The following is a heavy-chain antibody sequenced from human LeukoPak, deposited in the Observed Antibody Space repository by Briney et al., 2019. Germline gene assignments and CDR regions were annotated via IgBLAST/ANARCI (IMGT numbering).Heavy chain of an antibody. J-gene: IGHJ5*02. D-gene: IGHD6-19*01. CDR2: ISYDGSNK. CDR1: GFTFSSHG. V-gene: IGHV3-30*18. CDR3: AKSPLEGSGWYEYWFDP. Sequence: PGGSLRLSCAASGFTFSSHGMHWVRQAPGKGLEWVAVISYDGSNKYYADSVKGRFTISRDNSKNTLYLQMNSLRAEDTAVYYCAKSPLEGSGWYEYWFDPWGQGTLVTVSS.